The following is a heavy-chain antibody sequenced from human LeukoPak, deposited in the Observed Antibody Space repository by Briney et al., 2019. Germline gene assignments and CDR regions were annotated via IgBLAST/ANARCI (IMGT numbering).Heavy chain of an antibody. Sequence: ASVKVSCKASGYTFTGYYMHWVRQAPGQGLEWMGWINPNSGGTNYAQKFQGRVTMTRDTSISTAYMELSRLRSDDTAVYYCARGGLLWFGGLLYGDYWGQGTLVTVSS. V-gene: IGHV1-2*02. CDR3: ARGGLLWFGGLLYGDY. CDR2: INPNSGGT. CDR1: GYTFTGYY. J-gene: IGHJ4*02. D-gene: IGHD3-10*01.